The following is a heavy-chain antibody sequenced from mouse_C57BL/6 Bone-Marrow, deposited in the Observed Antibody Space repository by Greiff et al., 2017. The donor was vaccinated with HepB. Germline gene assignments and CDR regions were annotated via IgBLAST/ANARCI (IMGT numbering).Heavy chain of an antibody. Sequence: VQLQQPGAELVRPGTSVKLSCKASGYTFTSYWMHWVKQRPGQGLEWIGVIDPSDSYTNYNQKFKGKATLTVDTSSSTAYMQLSSLTSEDSAVYYCARAPHYYGSSYGGFAYWGQGTLVTVSA. CDR1: GYTFTSYW. CDR3: ARAPHYYGSSYGGFAY. J-gene: IGHJ3*01. CDR2: IDPSDSYT. D-gene: IGHD1-1*01. V-gene: IGHV1-59*01.